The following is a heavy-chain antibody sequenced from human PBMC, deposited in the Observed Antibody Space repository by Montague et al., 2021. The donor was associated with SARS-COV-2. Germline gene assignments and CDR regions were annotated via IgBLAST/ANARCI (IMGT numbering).Heavy chain of an antibody. CDR1: GFTFSSYA. V-gene: IGHV3-30-3*01. CDR3: ARDEVPPYNWNDAGFYYYGMDV. J-gene: IGHJ6*02. CDR2: ISYDGSNK. Sequence: SLRLSCAASGFTFSSYAMHWVRQAPGKGLEWLAVISYDGSNKYYADSVKGRFTISRDNSKNTLYLQMNSLRAEDTAVYYCARDEVPPYNWNDAGFYYYGMDVWGQGTTDTVS. D-gene: IGHD1-1*01.